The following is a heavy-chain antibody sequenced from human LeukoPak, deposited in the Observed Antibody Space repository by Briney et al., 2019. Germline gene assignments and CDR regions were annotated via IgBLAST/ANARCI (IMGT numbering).Heavy chain of an antibody. CDR3: ASSIRHYYDSSGYHDY. J-gene: IGHJ4*02. CDR1: GFTFSSYW. Sequence: PGGSLRLSCAASGFTFSSYWMHWVRQAPGKGLVWVSRINTDGSSTSYADSVKGRFTISRDNAKNTLYLQMNSLRAKDTAVYYCASSIRHYYDSSGYHDYWGQGTLVTVSS. D-gene: IGHD3-22*01. V-gene: IGHV3-74*01. CDR2: INTDGSST.